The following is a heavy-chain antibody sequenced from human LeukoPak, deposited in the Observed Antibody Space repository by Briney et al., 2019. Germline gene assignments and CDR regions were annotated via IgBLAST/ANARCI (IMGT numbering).Heavy chain of an antibody. CDR1: GGTFSSYA. D-gene: IGHD3-22*01. CDR2: IIPILGIA. Sequence: ASVKVSCKASGGTFSSYAISWVRQAPGQGLEWMGRIIPILGIANYAQKFQGRVTITADKSTSTAYMELSSLRSDDTAVYYCARVGNHYYDSSGYYYVDDYWGQGTLVTVSS. CDR3: ARVGNHYYDSSGYYYVDDY. V-gene: IGHV1-69*04. J-gene: IGHJ4*02.